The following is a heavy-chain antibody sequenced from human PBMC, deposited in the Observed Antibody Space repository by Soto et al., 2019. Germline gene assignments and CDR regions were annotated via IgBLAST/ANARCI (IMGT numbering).Heavy chain of an antibody. D-gene: IGHD3-9*01. Sequence: PSETLSLTCTVSGGSIISSSYYWVWIRQPPGKGLEWIGSIYYSGSTYYNPSLKSRVTISVDTSKNQFSLKLSSVTAADTAVYYCARQQGYDILTGYLYGMDVWGQGTTVTVSS. CDR1: GGSIISSSYY. V-gene: IGHV4-39*01. J-gene: IGHJ6*02. CDR2: IYYSGST. CDR3: ARQQGYDILTGYLYGMDV.